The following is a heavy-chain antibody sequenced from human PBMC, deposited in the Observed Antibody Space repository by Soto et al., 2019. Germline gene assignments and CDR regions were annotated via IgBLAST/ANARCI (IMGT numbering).Heavy chain of an antibody. CDR1: GGSISSSNW. Sequence: WETLSLTCGVSGGSISSSNWWSWVRQPPGKGLEWIGEIYHSGSTNYNPSLKSRVTISVDKSKNQFSLKLSSVTAADTAVYYCASSAVAGGGPGMDVCGQGTTVTVSS. J-gene: IGHJ6*02. V-gene: IGHV4-4*02. CDR3: ASSAVAGGGPGMDV. D-gene: IGHD6-19*01. CDR2: IYHSGST.